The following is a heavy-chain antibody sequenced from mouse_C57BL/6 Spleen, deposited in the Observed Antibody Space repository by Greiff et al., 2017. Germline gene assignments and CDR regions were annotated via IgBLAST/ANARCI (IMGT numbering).Heavy chain of an antibody. V-gene: IGHV10-1*01. CDR2: IRSKSNNYAT. Sequence: EVHLVESGGGLVQPKGSLKLSCAASGFSFNTYAMNWVRQAPGKGLEWVARIRSKSNNYATYYADSVKDRFTISRDDSESMLYLQMNNLKTEDTAMYYCVRGDGYYGLYYAMDYWGQGTSVTVSS. J-gene: IGHJ4*01. D-gene: IGHD2-3*01. CDR1: GFSFNTYA. CDR3: VRGDGYYGLYYAMDY.